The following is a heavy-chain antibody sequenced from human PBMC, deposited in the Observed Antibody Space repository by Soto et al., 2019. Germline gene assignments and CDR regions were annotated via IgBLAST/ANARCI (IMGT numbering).Heavy chain of an antibody. D-gene: IGHD2-2*01. CDR2: ISGSGGST. CDR1: GFTFSSYA. J-gene: IGHJ4*02. CDR3: AKLYMGYCSSTSCYDDFDY. Sequence: GESLKISCAASGFTFSSYAMSWVRQAPGKGLEWVSAISGSGGSTYYADSVKGRFTISRDNSKNTLYLQMNSLRAEDTAVYYCAKLYMGYCSSTSCYDDFDYLGQGTLVTVSS. V-gene: IGHV3-23*01.